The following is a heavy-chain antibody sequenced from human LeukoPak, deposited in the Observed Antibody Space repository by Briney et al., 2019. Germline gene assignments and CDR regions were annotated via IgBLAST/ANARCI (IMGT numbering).Heavy chain of an antibody. V-gene: IGHV1-46*01. J-gene: IGHJ4*02. Sequence: ASVKVSCKASGYTFTSYYMHWVRQAPGQGLEWMGIINPSGGSTSYAQKFQGRVTMTRDTSTSTVYMELSSLRSEDTAVYYRAREGTRGMDSSGSISGGAFDYWGQGTLVTVSS. CDR2: INPSGGST. CDR1: GYTFTSYY. CDR3: AREGTRGMDSSGSISGGAFDY. D-gene: IGHD3-22*01.